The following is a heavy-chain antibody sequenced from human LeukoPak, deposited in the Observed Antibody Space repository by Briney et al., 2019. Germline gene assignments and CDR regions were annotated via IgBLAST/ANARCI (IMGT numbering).Heavy chain of an antibody. V-gene: IGHV4-30-4*01. D-gene: IGHD1-14*01. CDR2: IYYSGST. J-gene: IGHJ2*01. CDR1: GGSISSGDYY. CDR3: ARETYPELGLGCFDL. Sequence: PSETLSLTCTVSGGSISSGDYYWSWIRQPPGKGLEWIGYIYYSGSTYYNPSLKSRVTISVDTSKNQFSLKLSSVTAADTAVYYCARETYPELGLGCFDLWGRGTLVTVSS.